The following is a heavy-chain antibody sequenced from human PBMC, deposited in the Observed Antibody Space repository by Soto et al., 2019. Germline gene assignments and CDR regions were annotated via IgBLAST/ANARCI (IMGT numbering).Heavy chain of an antibody. J-gene: IGHJ4*02. CDR1: GFTFSSYG. CDR2: IWSDGSNK. D-gene: IGHD6-13*01. CDR3: ARHRSSWYTDY. V-gene: IGHV3-33*01. Sequence: QVQLVESGGGVVQPGRSLRLSCAASGFTFSSYGMHWVRQAPGKGLEWVAIIWSDGSNKYYADSVKGRFTISRDNSKSTLYLQMNSLSAEDTAVYYWARHRSSWYTDYWGQGTLVTVSS.